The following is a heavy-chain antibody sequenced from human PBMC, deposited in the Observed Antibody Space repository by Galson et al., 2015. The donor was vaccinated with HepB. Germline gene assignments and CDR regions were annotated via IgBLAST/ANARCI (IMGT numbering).Heavy chain of an antibody. CDR2: TYQRSYWYN. J-gene: IGHJ6*02. CDR3: TREKSGGMDV. Sequence: CAISGDSVSSNSAAWNWIRQSPSRGLEWLGRTYQRSYWYNDYAVSVRSRVTINPDTSKNQFSLQLNSVTPEDTAVYYCTREKSGGMDVWGQGTTVTVSS. V-gene: IGHV6-1*01. CDR1: GDSVSSNSAA.